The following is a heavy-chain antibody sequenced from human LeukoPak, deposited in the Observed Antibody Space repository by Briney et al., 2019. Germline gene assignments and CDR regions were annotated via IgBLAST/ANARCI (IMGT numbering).Heavy chain of an antibody. V-gene: IGHV3-7*01. CDR3: TRRLDD. CDR1: GFSFNSDW. Sequence: GVSLRLSCAASGFSFNSDWMDWVRQAPGKGLEWVANIKHDESEKNYLDSVKGRFTISRDNAQNSLYLQMNGLRVEDTAVYYCTRRLDDWGQGTLVTASS. D-gene: IGHD3-16*01. J-gene: IGHJ4*02. CDR2: IKHDESEK.